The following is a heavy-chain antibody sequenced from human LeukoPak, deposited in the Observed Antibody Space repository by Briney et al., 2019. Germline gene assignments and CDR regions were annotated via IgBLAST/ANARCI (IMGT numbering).Heavy chain of an antibody. D-gene: IGHD2-2*01. V-gene: IGHV3-11*04. CDR3: ARTRHCSSTSCHLDY. Sequence: GGSLRLSCAASGFTFSDYYMSCIRQAPGKGLEWVSYISSSGSTIYYADSVKGRFTISRDNAKNSLYLQMNSLRAEDTAVYYCARTRHCSSTSCHLDYWGQGTLVTVSS. J-gene: IGHJ4*02. CDR2: ISSSGSTI. CDR1: GFTFSDYY.